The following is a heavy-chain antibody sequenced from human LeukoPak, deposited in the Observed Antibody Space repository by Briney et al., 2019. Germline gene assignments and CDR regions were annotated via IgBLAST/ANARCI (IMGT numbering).Heavy chain of an antibody. CDR1: GLTFSNYE. CDR2: VSRSGSTI. Sequence: GVSLRLSCAASGLTFSNYEMNWVRQAPGKGLEWVSYVSRSGSTIYYTDSVKGRFTISRDNARTSLYLQMNSLRAEDTAVYYCATYSTSSRAGFEYWGQGTLVTVSS. V-gene: IGHV3-48*03. CDR3: ATYSTSSRAGFEY. D-gene: IGHD6-6*01. J-gene: IGHJ4*02.